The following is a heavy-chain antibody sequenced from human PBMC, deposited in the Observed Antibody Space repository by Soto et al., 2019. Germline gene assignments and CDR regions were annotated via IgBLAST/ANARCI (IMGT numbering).Heavy chain of an antibody. CDR3: ARHSNRNYGLYYFDY. J-gene: IGHJ4*02. D-gene: IGHD4-4*01. CDR1: GGSFSGYY. V-gene: IGHV4-34*01. CDR2: INHSGST. Sequence: ETLSLTCAVYGGSFSGYYWSWIRQPPGKGLEWIGYINHSGSTKYNPSLKSRVTISVDTSKNQFSLKVSSATAADTAVYYCARHSNRNYGLYYFDYWGLGALVTVSS.